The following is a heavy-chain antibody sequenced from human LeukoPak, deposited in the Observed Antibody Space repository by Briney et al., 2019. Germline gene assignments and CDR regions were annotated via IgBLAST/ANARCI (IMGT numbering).Heavy chain of an antibody. Sequence: QPGGSLRLSCAGSGFTFSSYAMSWVRQAPGKGLEWVSAISDTGATTYDADPVKGRFTISRDNSRSTLYLQMNSLRAEGTALYYCAKDTSIGRYCTNGVCSPFDYWGQGTLVTVSS. CDR3: AKDTSIGRYCTNGVCSPFDY. D-gene: IGHD2-8*01. CDR1: GFTFSSYA. CDR2: ISDTGATT. V-gene: IGHV3-23*01. J-gene: IGHJ4*02.